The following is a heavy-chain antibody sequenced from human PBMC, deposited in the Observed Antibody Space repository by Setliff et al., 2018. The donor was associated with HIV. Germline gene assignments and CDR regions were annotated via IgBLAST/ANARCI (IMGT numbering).Heavy chain of an antibody. J-gene: IGHJ4*02. Sequence: LRLSCAASQFSISNNYMSWVRQTPGKGLEWVSTISGSGSRTYYADSVKGRFTISRDNSKNTLYLQMNSLRAEDTAVYYCANGADYFDYWGQGTLVTVSS. D-gene: IGHD3-16*01. CDR2: ISGSGSRT. V-gene: IGHV3-23*01. CDR3: ANGADYFDY. CDR1: QFSISNNY.